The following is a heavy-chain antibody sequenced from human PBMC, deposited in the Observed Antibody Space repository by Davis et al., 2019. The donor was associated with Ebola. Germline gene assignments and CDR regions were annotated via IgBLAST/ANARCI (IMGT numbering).Heavy chain of an antibody. Sequence: AASVKVSCKTSGGTSSRHTINWVRQAPGQGLEWMGWINPHNGNTNYAQNVQGRVTMTTDTSTSTAYMEVGSLRSDDTAVYYCARAQFPTTSDHWGQGTLVIVSS. J-gene: IGHJ4*02. CDR3: ARAQFPTTSDH. D-gene: IGHD1-1*01. CDR1: GGTSSRHT. V-gene: IGHV1-18*01. CDR2: INPHNGNT.